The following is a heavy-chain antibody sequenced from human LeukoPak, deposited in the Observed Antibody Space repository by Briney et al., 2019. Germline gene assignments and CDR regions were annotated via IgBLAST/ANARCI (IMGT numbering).Heavy chain of an antibody. CDR1: VGSISVGNW. Sequence: SGTLSLTCGVSVGSISVGNWWSWVRQSPGKGLEWIGEIHHNGTRNYNPSLKSRVTISADTSKNQFSLKLSSVTAADTAVYYCARRGYGIFGDAFDIWGQGTMVTVSS. J-gene: IGHJ3*02. CDR2: IHHNGTR. D-gene: IGHD2-21*01. V-gene: IGHV4/OR15-8*01. CDR3: ARRGYGIFGDAFDI.